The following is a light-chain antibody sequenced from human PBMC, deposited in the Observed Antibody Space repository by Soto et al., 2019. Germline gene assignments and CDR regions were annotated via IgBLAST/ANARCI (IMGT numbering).Light chain of an antibody. V-gene: IGKV1-5*01. CDR2: DAS. CDR3: QQYNSYSRT. J-gene: IGKJ1*01. Sequence: DIQMTQSPSTLSASVGDRVTITCRASQSISGWLAWYRQKPGKAPKLLIFDASSLERGVPSRFSGSGSGTEFTLTISSLQPDDFATYYCQQYNSYSRTFGQGTKVEI. CDR1: QSISGW.